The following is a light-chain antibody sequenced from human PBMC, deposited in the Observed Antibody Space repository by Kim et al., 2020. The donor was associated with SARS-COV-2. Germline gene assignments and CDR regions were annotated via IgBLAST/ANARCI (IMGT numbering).Light chain of an antibody. J-gene: IGKJ2*01. V-gene: IGKV4-1*01. CDR2: WAS. Sequence: RATINCKSSQSVLYSSNNKNFLAWYQQKPGQPPNLLIYWASTRESGVPDRFSGSGSGTDFTLTISSLQAEDVAVYYCQQYYSTPFTFGQGTKLEIK. CDR3: QQYYSTPFT. CDR1: QSVLYSSNNKNF.